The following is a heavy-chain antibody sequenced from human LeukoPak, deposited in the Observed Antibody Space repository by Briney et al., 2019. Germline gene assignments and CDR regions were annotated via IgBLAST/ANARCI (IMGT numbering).Heavy chain of an antibody. V-gene: IGHV1-24*01. CDR1: GYTLTELS. J-gene: IGHJ5*02. Sequence: ASVKVSCKVSGYTLTELSMHWVRQAPGKGLEWMGGFDPEDGETIYAQKFQGRVTMTEDTSTDTAYMELSSLRSEDTAVYYCATTNITMVRGVIILYNWFDPWGQGTLVTVSS. CDR3: ATTNITMVRGVIILYNWFDP. D-gene: IGHD3-10*01. CDR2: FDPEDGET.